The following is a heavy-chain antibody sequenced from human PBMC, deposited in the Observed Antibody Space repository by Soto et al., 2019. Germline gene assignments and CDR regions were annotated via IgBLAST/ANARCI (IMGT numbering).Heavy chain of an antibody. Sequence: GGSLRLSCAASGFTFSNYAMSWVRQAPGKGLEWVSVISGSGGSTYYADSVKGRFTISRDNSKNTLYLQMNSLRAEDTAVYYCAKDPSIAVVPNFDYWGQGTLVTVSS. V-gene: IGHV3-23*01. CDR1: GFTFSNYA. CDR2: ISGSGGST. D-gene: IGHD6-19*01. CDR3: AKDPSIAVVPNFDY. J-gene: IGHJ4*02.